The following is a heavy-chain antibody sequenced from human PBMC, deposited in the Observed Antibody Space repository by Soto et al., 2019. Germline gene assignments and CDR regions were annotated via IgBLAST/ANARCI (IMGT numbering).Heavy chain of an antibody. Sequence: QVQLVQSGAEVTKPGASVKVSCKASGYAFTRYDINWVRQATGQGLEWMGWMSPNSGATGYAQKFQGRVTMTRDTSISTVYMKLSNLRSEDKDIYYCARGIDAGVDVWGQGSTVTVSS. CDR2: MSPNSGAT. D-gene: IGHD1-1*01. CDR3: ARGIDAGVDV. CDR1: GYAFTRYD. V-gene: IGHV1-8*01. J-gene: IGHJ6*02.